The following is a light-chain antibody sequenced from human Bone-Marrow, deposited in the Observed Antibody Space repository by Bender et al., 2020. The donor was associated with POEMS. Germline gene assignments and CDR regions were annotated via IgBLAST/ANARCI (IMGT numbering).Light chain of an antibody. CDR2: QVS. CDR1: SSDVGAYNL. Sequence: QSALTQPASVSGAPGQSITISCTGASSDVGAYNLVSWYQQHPGKAPKLMIYQVSDRPSGVPDRFSGSKSGNTASLTISGLQAEDEADYYCSSYTSSDTYVFGTGTKVTVL. CDR3: SSYTSSDTYV. J-gene: IGLJ1*01. V-gene: IGLV2-14*02.